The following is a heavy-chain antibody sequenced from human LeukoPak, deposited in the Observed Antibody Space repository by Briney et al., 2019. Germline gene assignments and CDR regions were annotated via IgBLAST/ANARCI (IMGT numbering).Heavy chain of an antibody. V-gene: IGHV3-66*01. CDR1: TFTVSINY. J-gene: IGHJ4*02. CDR2: IYTGGRP. Sequence: PGGSLTLFCAASTFTVSINYMTWVPQAPGKGLEWVSMIYTGGRPYYADAVKGRFTISRNNSKNTLNHQMNSLRVEDTAVYYCVPLTDGSVVQWGQGTLVTVSS. CDR3: VPLTDGSVVQ. D-gene: IGHD3-10*01.